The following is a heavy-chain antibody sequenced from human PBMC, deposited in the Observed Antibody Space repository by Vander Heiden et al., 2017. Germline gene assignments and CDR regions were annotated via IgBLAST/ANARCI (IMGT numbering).Heavy chain of an antibody. Sequence: QVQLVQLGAEVKKPGASVKVYCKVSGYTLTELSMPWVRQAPGKGLEWMGGFDPEDGETIYAQKFQGRVTMTEDTSTDTAYMELSSLRSEDTAVYYCATDRKGGISDWWFDPWGQGTLVTVSS. CDR1: GYTLTELS. V-gene: IGHV1-24*01. CDR3: ATDRKGGISDWWFDP. D-gene: IGHD3-9*01. CDR2: FDPEDGET. J-gene: IGHJ5*02.